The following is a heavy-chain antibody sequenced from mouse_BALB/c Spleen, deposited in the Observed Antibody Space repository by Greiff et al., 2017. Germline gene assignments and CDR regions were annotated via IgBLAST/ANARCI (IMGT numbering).Heavy chain of an antibody. Sequence: QLQQSGAELVKPGASVKLSCTASGFNIKDTYMYWVKQRPEQGLEWIGRIDPANGNTKYDPKFQGKATITEDTSSNTTYLQLSSLTSEDTAVYYCGREVPSFYAMDYWGQGTSVTVSS. CDR1: GFNIKDTY. CDR3: GREVPSFYAMDY. J-gene: IGHJ4*01. CDR2: IDPANGNT. V-gene: IGHV14-3*02.